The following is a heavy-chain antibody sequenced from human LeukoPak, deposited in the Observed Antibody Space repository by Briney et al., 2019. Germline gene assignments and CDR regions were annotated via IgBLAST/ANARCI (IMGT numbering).Heavy chain of an antibody. CDR2: ISSSSSYI. V-gene: IGHV3-21*01. J-gene: IGHJ5*02. CDR3: ARPARGDYVENWFDP. CDR1: GFTFSSYS. Sequence: GGSLRLSCAASGFTFSSYSMNWVRQAPGKGLEWVSSISSSSSYIYYADSVKDRFTISRDNAKNSLYLQMNSLRAEDTAVYYCARPARGDYVENWFDPWGQGTLVTVSS. D-gene: IGHD4-17*01.